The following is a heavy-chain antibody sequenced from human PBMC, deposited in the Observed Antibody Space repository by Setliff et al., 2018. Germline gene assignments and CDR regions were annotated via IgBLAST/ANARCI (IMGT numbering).Heavy chain of an antibody. CDR1: GASINNHY. V-gene: IGHV4-59*11. CDR2: VSHSGST. D-gene: IGHD2-15*01. J-gene: IGHJ6*03. CDR3: ARAPGRQDYHYMEL. Sequence: PSETLSLTCTVSGASINNHYWAWIRQPPGKGLEWIGYVSHSGSTDYNPSLRSRVTVSVDTSRIHFSLKLRSVTAADMAVYYCARAPGRQDYHYMELWGKGTTVTVSS.